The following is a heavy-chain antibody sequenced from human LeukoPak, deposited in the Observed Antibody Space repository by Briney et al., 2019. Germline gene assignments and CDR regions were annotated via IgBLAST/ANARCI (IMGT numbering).Heavy chain of an antibody. CDR3: ARAVRGYSYAYLPY. V-gene: IGHV1-18*01. CDR1: GYTFRTYG. D-gene: IGHD5-18*01. J-gene: IGHJ4*02. CDR2: INNYNGNT. Sequence: ASVKVSCKASGYTFRTYGISWVRQAPGQGLEWMGWINNYNGNTNYAQNLQGRVTMTTDTSTSTAYMELRSLRSDDTAVYYCARAVRGYSYAYLPYWGQGTLVTVSS.